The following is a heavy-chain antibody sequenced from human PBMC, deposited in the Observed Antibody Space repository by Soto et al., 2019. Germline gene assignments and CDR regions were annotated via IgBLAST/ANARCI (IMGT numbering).Heavy chain of an antibody. D-gene: IGHD6-19*01. CDR3: ARSSGWYNFDY. V-gene: IGHV1-69*02. CDR2: IIPILGIA. CDR1: GGTFSSYT. Sequence: SVKVSCKASGGTFSSYTISWVRQAPGQGLEWMGRIIPILGIANYAQKFQGRVTITADKSTSTAYMELSSLRSEDTAVYYCARSSGWYNFDYWGQGTLVTVSS. J-gene: IGHJ4*02.